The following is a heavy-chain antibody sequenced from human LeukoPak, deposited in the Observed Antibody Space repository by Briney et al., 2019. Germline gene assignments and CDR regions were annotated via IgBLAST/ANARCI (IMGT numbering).Heavy chain of an antibody. J-gene: IGHJ4*02. D-gene: IGHD5-18*01. Sequence: PGGSLRLSCAASRFTFSNYAMSWVRQAPGKGLEWVSYISSGAGTIYYADSVKGRFTISREKAKNSMYMQINRLRADDTAVYYCVRDLGYNYGSDYWGQGTLVTVSS. CDR1: RFTFSNYA. V-gene: IGHV3-11*04. CDR3: VRDLGYNYGSDY. CDR2: ISSGAGTI.